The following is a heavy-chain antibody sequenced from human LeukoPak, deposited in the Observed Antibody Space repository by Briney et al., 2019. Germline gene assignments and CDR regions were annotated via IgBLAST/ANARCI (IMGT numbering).Heavy chain of an antibody. D-gene: IGHD6-13*01. CDR1: GYTFTSYG. J-gene: IGHJ1*01. CDR3: ARVTAAAGTRYFQH. V-gene: IGHV1-18*04. Sequence: GAPVKVSCKASGYTFTSYGISWVRQAPGQGLEWMGWISAYNGNTNYAQKLQGRVTMTTDTSTSTAYMELRSLRSDDTAVYYCARVTAAAGTRYFQHWGQGTLVTVSS. CDR2: ISAYNGNT.